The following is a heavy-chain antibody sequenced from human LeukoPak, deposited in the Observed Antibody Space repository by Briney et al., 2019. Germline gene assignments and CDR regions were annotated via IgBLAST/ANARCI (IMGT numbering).Heavy chain of an antibody. V-gene: IGHV3-48*03. CDR1: GFTFSNYE. CDR2: ITSSGSAM. J-gene: IGHJ4*02. D-gene: IGHD3-10*01. Sequence: GGSLRLSCAASGFTFSNYEMNWLRQAPGKGLEWVSYITSSGSAMYYTDSVKGRFTISRDNAKNTLYLQVNSLRAEDTAVYYCAKHRSGTYYEAFDYWGRGTLVTVSS. CDR3: AKHRSGTYYEAFDY.